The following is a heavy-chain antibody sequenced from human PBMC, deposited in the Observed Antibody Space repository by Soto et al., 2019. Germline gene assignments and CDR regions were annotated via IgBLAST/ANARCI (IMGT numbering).Heavy chain of an antibody. CDR1: GGSISSTDYY. CDR3: ARAEDIVLVPAAFFDY. D-gene: IGHD2-2*01. V-gene: IGHV4-30-4*01. J-gene: IGHJ4*02. Sequence: NPSETLSLTCTVSGGSISSTDYYWSWIRQPPGKGLEWIGYIYDSWSTYYNPSLKSRVSISLDTSKNRFSLNLTSVTAADTAVYYCARAEDIVLVPAAFFDYWGQGTLVTVSS. CDR2: IYDSWST.